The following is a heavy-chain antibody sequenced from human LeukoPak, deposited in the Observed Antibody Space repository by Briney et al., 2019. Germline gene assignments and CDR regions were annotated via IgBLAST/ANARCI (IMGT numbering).Heavy chain of an antibody. Sequence: SVKVSCKASGGTFSSYAFSWVRQAPGQGLEWMGRIIPILGIANYAQRFQGRVTITAGKSTSTAYMELSSLRSEDTAVYYCARVSRGYSYFDYWGQGTLVTVSS. V-gene: IGHV1-69*04. J-gene: IGHJ4*02. CDR3: ARVSRGYSYFDY. CDR2: IIPILGIA. CDR1: GGTFSSYA. D-gene: IGHD5-18*01.